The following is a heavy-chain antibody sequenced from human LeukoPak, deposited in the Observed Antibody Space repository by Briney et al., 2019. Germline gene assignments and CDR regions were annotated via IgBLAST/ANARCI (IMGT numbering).Heavy chain of an antibody. CDR3: ARDDTMN. D-gene: IGHD3-22*01. J-gene: IGHJ4*02. CDR1: GYSISSGYY. Sequence: SETLSLTCTVSGYSISSGYYWGWIWQPPGKGLEWIGSIYHSGSTYYNPSLKSRVTISVDTSKNQFSLKLSSVTAADTAVYYCARDDTMNWGQGTLVTVSS. CDR2: IYHSGST. V-gene: IGHV4-38-2*02.